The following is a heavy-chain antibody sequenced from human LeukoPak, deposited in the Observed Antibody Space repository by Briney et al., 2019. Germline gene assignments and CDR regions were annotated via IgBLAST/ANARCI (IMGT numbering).Heavy chain of an antibody. Sequence: GRSLRLSCAASGFTFSSYGMHWVRQAPGKGLEWVAVIWYDGSNKYYADSVKGRFTISRDNSKNTLYLQMNSLRAEDTAVYYCASGVEMATPSVFGFAYWGQGTLVTVSS. D-gene: IGHD5-24*01. J-gene: IGHJ4*02. CDR1: GFTFSSYG. CDR2: IWYDGSNK. CDR3: ASGVEMATPSVFGFAY. V-gene: IGHV3-33*01.